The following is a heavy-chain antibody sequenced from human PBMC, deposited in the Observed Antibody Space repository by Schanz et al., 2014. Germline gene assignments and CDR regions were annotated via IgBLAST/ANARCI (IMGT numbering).Heavy chain of an antibody. CDR3: ARDHTTESYYSAGPPIDY. V-gene: IGHV3-15*01. Sequence: EVQLLESGGGLVQPGGSLRLSCLASGFAFSSYGMNWLRQAPGKGLEWLGRIKSKTDGETTDYAAPVKGRFSISRDDSQSTLYLQMNSLRAEDTAVYYCARDHTTESYYSAGPPIDYWGQGTLLTVSS. D-gene: IGHD1-26*01. J-gene: IGHJ4*02. CDR1: GFAFSSYG. CDR2: IKSKTDGETT.